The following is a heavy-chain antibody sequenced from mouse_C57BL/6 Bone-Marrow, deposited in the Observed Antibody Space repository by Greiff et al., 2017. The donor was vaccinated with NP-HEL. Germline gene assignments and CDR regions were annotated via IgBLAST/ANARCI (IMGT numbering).Heavy chain of an antibody. CDR2: INPSSGYT. V-gene: IGHV1-7*01. CDR3: ARRLTTVVATDYYAMGY. CDR1: GYTFTSYW. Sequence: QVQLQQSGAELAKPGASVKLSCKASGYTFTSYWMHWVKQRPGQGLEWIGYINPSSGYTKYNQKFKDKATLTADKSSSTAYMQLSSLTYEDSAVYYCARRLTTVVATDYYAMGYWGQGTSVTVSS. D-gene: IGHD1-1*01. J-gene: IGHJ4*01.